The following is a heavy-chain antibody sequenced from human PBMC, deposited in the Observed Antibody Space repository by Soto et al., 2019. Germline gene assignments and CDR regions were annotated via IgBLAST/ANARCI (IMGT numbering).Heavy chain of an antibody. CDR1: GFTFSSYG. D-gene: IGHD3-22*01. CDR3: ARAGLEHYYDARLDP. Sequence: AGGSLRLSCAASGFTFSSYGMHWVRQAPGKGLEWVAVIWYDGSNKYYADSVKGRFTISRDNSKNTLYLQMNSLRAEDTAVYYCARAGLEHYYDARLDPWGQGTLVTVSS. CDR2: IWYDGSNK. V-gene: IGHV3-33*01. J-gene: IGHJ5*02.